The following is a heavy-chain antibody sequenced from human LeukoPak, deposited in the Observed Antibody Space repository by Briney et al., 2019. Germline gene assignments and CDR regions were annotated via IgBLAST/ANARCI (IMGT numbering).Heavy chain of an antibody. D-gene: IGHD2-15*01. Sequence: SQTLSLTCTVSGGSINSGDYYWSWICQPPGKGLEWIGYIYYIGSTYYKPSLMSRVTMSLDTSKNQFSLKLSSVTAADTAVYYCARALGYCSSSRCYSLDYWGQGTLVTVSS. V-gene: IGHV4-30-4*08. CDR2: IYYIGST. CDR3: ARALGYCSSSRCYSLDY. J-gene: IGHJ4*02. CDR1: GGSINSGDYY.